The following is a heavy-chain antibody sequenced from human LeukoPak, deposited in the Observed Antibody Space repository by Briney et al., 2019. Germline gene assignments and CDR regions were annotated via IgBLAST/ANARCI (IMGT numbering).Heavy chain of an antibody. CDR1: GGSFSGYY. J-gene: IGHJ6*02. Sequence: SETLSLTCAVYGGSFSGYYWSWIRQPPGKGLEWIGEINHSGSTNYNPSLKSRVTISVDTSKNQFSLKLSSVTAADTAVYYCARNGIVVVVAAASQYYYGMDVWGQGTTVTVSS. D-gene: IGHD2-15*01. CDR3: ARNGIVVVVAAASQYYYGMDV. V-gene: IGHV4-34*01. CDR2: INHSGST.